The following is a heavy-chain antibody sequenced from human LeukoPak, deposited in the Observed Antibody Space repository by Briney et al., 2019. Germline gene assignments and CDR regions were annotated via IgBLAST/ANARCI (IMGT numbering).Heavy chain of an antibody. D-gene: IGHD6-13*01. CDR1: GGSISSSSYY. CDR3: ARHPEGIAAADNWFDP. Sequence: PSETLSLTCTVSGGSISSSSYYWGWIRQPPGKGLEWIGSIYYSGSTYYNPSLKSRVTISVDTSKNQFSLKLSSVTAADTAVYYCARHPEGIAAADNWFDPWGQGTLVTVSS. V-gene: IGHV4-39*01. J-gene: IGHJ5*02. CDR2: IYYSGST.